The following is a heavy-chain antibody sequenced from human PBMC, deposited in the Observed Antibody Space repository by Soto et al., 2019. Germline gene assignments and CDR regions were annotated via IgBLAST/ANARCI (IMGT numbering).Heavy chain of an antibody. D-gene: IGHD3-3*01. CDR1: GFTFSSYA. CDR3: ARDVIYDFWSGYSNYYYYSGMDV. J-gene: IGHJ6*02. V-gene: IGHV3-30-3*01. CDR2: ISYDGSNK. Sequence: GGSLRLSCAASGFTFSSYAMHWGRQAPGKGLEWVAVISYDGSNKYYADSVKSRFTISRDNSKNTLYLQMNSLRAEDTAVYYCARDVIYDFWSGYSNYYYYSGMDVWGQGTTVTVSS.